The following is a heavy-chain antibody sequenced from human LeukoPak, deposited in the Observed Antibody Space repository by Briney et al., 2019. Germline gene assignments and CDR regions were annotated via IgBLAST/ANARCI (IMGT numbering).Heavy chain of an antibody. V-gene: IGHV3-30*03. CDR1: GFTFSSYG. Sequence: GGSLRLSCAASGFTFSSYGMHWVREAPGKGLEWVAVISYDGSNKYYADSVKGRFTISRDNSKNTLYLQMNSLRAEDTAVYYCASDSSRWYGDYWGQGTLVTVSS. J-gene: IGHJ4*02. CDR2: ISYDGSNK. D-gene: IGHD6-13*01. CDR3: ASDSSRWYGDY.